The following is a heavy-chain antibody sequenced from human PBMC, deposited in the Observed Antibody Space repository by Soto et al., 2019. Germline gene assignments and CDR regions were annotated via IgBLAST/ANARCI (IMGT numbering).Heavy chain of an antibody. CDR2: IYWDDDK. D-gene: IGHD2-21*02. J-gene: IGHJ4*02. CDR3: AHRLPGDKFDY. Sequence: QITLKESGPPLVKPTQTLTLTCTFSGFSLSTSGVGVGWIRQPPGKALEGLALIYWDDDKRYSPSLKSRLTISKDTSKNQVVLTMTNMDPVDTATYYCAHRLPGDKFDYWGQGTLVTVSS. V-gene: IGHV2-5*02. CDR1: GFSLSTSGVG.